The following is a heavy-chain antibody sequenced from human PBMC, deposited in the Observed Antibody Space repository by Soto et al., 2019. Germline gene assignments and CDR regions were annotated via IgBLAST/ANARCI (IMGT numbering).Heavy chain of an antibody. CDR3: VRGDMLGTASYGMDV. Sequence: EVQLVESGRGLVKPGGSLRLSCAASGFSFSIYSMDWVRQAPGKGLEWVASINSRSFYIYHADSVKGRFTISRDNAKNSLYLEMNSLRDEDTAVYYCVRGDMLGTASYGMDVWGQGTTVTVSS. V-gene: IGHV3-21*02. D-gene: IGHD5-12*01. CDR1: GFSFSIYS. CDR2: INSRSFYI. J-gene: IGHJ6*02.